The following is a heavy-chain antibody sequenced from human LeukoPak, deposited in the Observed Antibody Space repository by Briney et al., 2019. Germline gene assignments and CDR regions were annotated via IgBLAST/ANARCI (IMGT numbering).Heavy chain of an antibody. V-gene: IGHV3-48*03. J-gene: IGHJ4*02. D-gene: IGHD5-12*01. CDR3: ARVASRGQEDY. CDR2: ISSSGRTI. Sequence: GGSLSLSCAASGFTFSSYEMNWVRQAPGKGLEWVSYISSSGRTIYYAESVKGRFTISRDNAKNSLYLQMNSLRAEDTAVYYCARVASRGQEDYWGQGTLVTVSS. CDR1: GFTFSSYE.